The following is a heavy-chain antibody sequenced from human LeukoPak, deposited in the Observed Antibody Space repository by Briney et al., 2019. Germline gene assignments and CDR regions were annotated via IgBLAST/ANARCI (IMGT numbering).Heavy chain of an antibody. J-gene: IGHJ6*03. CDR2: INPNSGGT. CDR3: ARAPFGVAHYMDV. V-gene: IGHV1-2*02. Sequence: ASVKVSCKASGYTFTGYYMHWVRQAPGQGLEWMGWINPNSGGTNYAQKFQGRVTMTRDTSISTAYMELSRLRSDDTAVYYCARAPFGVAHYMDVWGKGTTVTVSS. CDR1: GYTFTGYY. D-gene: IGHD3-3*01.